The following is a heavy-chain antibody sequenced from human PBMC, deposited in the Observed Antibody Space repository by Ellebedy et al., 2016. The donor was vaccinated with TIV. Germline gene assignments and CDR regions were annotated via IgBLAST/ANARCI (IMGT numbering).Heavy chain of an antibody. J-gene: IGHJ6*02. V-gene: IGHV1-69*06. D-gene: IGHD2-21*02. CDR1: GYTFTSYG. CDR3: ARAPPLFGDLGYYYYGMDV. Sequence: ASVKVSCKASGYTFTSYGISWVRQAPGQGLEWMGGIIPIFGTANYAQKFQGRVTITADKSTSTAYMELSSLRCEDTAVYYCARAPPLFGDLGYYYYGMDVWGQGTTVTVSS. CDR2: IIPIFGTA.